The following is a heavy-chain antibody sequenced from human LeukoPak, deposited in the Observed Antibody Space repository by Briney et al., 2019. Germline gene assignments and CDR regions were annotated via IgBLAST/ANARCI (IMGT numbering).Heavy chain of an antibody. CDR1: GFTFSSYA. D-gene: IGHD6-6*01. J-gene: IGHJ4*02. CDR2: ISSNGGST. Sequence: GGSLRLSCAASGFTFSSYAMHWVRQAPGKGLEYVSGISSNGGSTYYANSVKGRFTISRDNSKNTLYLQMSSLRAEDMAVYYCAREYSSSSVDYWGQGTLVTVSS. V-gene: IGHV3-64*01. CDR3: AREYSSSSVDY.